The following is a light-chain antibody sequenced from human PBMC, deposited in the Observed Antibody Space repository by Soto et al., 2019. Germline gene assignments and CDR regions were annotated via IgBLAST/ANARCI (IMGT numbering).Light chain of an antibody. CDR2: EVT. CDR1: SSDIGGYNY. CDR3: SSFRSGGTRVL. J-gene: IGLJ2*01. V-gene: IGLV2-14*01. Sequence: QSVLTQPASVSGSPGQSITISCTGTSSDIGGYNYVSWYQQYPGKAPNLIIYEVTTRPSGISYRFSGSKSGNTASLTISGLQVEDEADYYCSSFRSGGTRVLFGGGTQLTVL.